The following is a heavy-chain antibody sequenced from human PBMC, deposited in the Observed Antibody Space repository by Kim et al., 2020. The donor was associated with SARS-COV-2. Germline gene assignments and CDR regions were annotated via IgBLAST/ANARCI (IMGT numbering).Heavy chain of an antibody. CDR1: GFTFGDYA. J-gene: IGHJ4*02. Sequence: GGSLRLSCTASGFTFGDYAMSWFRQAPGKGLEWVGFIRSKAYGGTTEYAASVKGRFTISRDDSKSIAYLQMNSLKTEDTAVYYCTRDFFVGFGGLYYFDYWGQGTLVTVSS. V-gene: IGHV3-49*03. CDR2: IRSKAYGGTT. CDR3: TRDFFVGFGGLYYFDY. D-gene: IGHD3-10*01.